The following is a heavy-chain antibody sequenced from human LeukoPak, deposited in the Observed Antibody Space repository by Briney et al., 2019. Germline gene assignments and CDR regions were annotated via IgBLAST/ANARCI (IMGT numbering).Heavy chain of an antibody. Sequence: ETLSLTCVVSGGSISSYNWWSWVRQAPGKGLEWVSAISGSGGSTYYADSVKGRFTISRDNSKNTLYLQMNSLRAEDTAVYYCAKARSLEGKWEQTLYAFDIWGQGTMVTVSS. V-gene: IGHV3-23*01. J-gene: IGHJ3*02. CDR3: AKARSLEGKWEQTLYAFDI. CDR2: ISGSGGST. CDR1: GGSISSYN. D-gene: IGHD1-26*01.